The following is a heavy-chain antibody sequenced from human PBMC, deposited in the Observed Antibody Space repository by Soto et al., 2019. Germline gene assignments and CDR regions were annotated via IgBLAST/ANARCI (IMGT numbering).Heavy chain of an antibody. CDR1: GFTFNRNG. V-gene: IGHV3-48*03. CDR2: ISSSGSTI. CDR3: ARERYSSSWSDAFDI. Sequence: GGSLRLSCAASGFTFNRNGVNWVRQAPGKGLEWVSYISSSGSTIYYADSVKGRFTISRDNAKNSLYLQMNSLRAEDTAVYYCARERYSSSWSDAFDIWGQGTMVTVSS. J-gene: IGHJ3*02. D-gene: IGHD6-13*01.